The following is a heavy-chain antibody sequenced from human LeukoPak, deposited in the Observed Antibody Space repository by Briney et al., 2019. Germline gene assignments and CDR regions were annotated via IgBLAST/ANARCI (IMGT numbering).Heavy chain of an antibody. CDR3: ATAGGLRWPNYYYYMDV. CDR2: FDPEDGET. V-gene: IGHV1-24*01. D-gene: IGHD4-23*01. CDR1: GYTLTELS. J-gene: IGHJ6*03. Sequence: ASVKVSCKVSGYTLTELSMHWVRQAPGKGLEGMGGFDPEDGETIYAQKFQGRVTMTEDTSTDTAYMELSSLRSEDTAVYYCATAGGLRWPNYYYYMDVWGKGTTVTISS.